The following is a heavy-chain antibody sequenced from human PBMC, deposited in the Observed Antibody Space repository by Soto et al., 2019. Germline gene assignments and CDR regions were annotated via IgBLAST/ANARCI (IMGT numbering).Heavy chain of an antibody. J-gene: IGHJ6*02. CDR1: RFPFSSYA. CDR2: ISGSGGST. V-gene: IGHV3-23*01. CDR3: AKGQTLYNWNDGVFGMDV. D-gene: IGHD1-20*01. Sequence: GGSLRLSCAASRFPFSSYAMSWVRQAPGKGLEWVSTISGSGGSTYYADSVQGRFTLSRDNSKNTLYLQMNSLRAEDTALYYCAKGQTLYNWNDGVFGMDVWGQGTTVTVSS.